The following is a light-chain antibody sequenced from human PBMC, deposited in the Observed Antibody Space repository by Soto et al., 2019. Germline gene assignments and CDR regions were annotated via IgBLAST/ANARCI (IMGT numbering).Light chain of an antibody. CDR3: QQYGNSPRT. Sequence: EIVLTQSPGTLSLSPGERATLSCRASQSVNSNFFAWYQQKPGQAHRLLIFGVSSRAPGIPDRFTGSGSGTDLALTISGLEPEDFEIYYCQQYGNSPRTFGQGTKVEIK. V-gene: IGKV3-20*01. CDR1: QSVNSNF. CDR2: GVS. J-gene: IGKJ2*01.